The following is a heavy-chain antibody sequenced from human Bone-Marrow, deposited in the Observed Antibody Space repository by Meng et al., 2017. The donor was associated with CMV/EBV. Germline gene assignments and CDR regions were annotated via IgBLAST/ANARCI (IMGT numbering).Heavy chain of an antibody. CDR1: GYTFTDHY. CDR3: ARHREPYSGSQWLYYAMDV. J-gene: IGHJ6*01. D-gene: IGHD3-22*01. CDR2: INPNSGIT. Sequence: ASLKVSWKASGYTFTDHYMYWVRQAPGQGLEWMGWINPNSGITYYAQKFQGRVTMTRDTSISTAYMELSRVRSYDTAVYYCARHREPYSGSQWLYYAMDVWGQGTTVTVSS. V-gene: IGHV1-2*02.